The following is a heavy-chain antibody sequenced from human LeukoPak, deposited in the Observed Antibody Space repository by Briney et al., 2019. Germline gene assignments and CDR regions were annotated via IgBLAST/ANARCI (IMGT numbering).Heavy chain of an antibody. Sequence: GESLKISCQGSGYRFTSYWIGWVRQMPGKGLEWMGIIYPADSDTRYSPSFQGQVTISADKSISTAYLQWSSLKSSDTAMYYCARRPGSSNGFGGMDVWGQGTTVTVSS. D-gene: IGHD2-8*01. CDR1: GYRFTSYW. J-gene: IGHJ6*02. CDR3: ARRPGSSNGFGGMDV. V-gene: IGHV5-51*01. CDR2: IYPADSDT.